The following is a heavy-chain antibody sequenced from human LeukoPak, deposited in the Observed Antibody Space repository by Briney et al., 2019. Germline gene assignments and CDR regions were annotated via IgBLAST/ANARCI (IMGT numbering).Heavy chain of an antibody. J-gene: IGHJ4*02. V-gene: IGHV4-39*07. CDR3: VGGVYGDSYFDY. D-gene: IGHD4-17*01. Sequence: SETLSLTCPLSGGSINSSSHYWGWLRQPPGKGLEWIGTIYYSGTTHYNPSLKSRFTISVDTSKNQFSLKLSSVTAADTAVYYCVGGVYGDSYFDYWGQGTLVTVSS. CDR1: GGSINSSSHY. CDR2: IYYSGTT.